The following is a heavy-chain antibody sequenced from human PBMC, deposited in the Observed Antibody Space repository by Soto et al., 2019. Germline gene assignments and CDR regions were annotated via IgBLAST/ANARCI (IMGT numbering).Heavy chain of an antibody. CDR2: ISSSSSYT. J-gene: IGHJ4*02. D-gene: IGHD6-19*01. Sequence: PGGSLRRSCAATGCTFSDFYMGWIRQAPGKGLEWVSYISSSSSYTNYADSVKGRFTISRDNAKNSLYLQMNSLRAEDTAVYYCARGNGRVAGTLDYFDYWGQGT. CDR3: ARGNGRVAGTLDYFDY. CDR1: GCTFSDFY. V-gene: IGHV3-11*06.